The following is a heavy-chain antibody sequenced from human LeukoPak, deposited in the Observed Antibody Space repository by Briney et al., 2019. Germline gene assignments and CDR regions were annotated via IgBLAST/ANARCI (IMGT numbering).Heavy chain of an antibody. CDR3: AKTIGD. Sequence: GGSLRLSCAASGFTVSSNYMSWVRQAPGKGLEWVAVISYDGSNKYYADSVKGRFTISRDNSKNTLYLQMNSLRAEDTAVYYCAKTIGDWGQGTLVTVSS. J-gene: IGHJ4*02. V-gene: IGHV3-30*18. CDR2: ISYDGSNK. D-gene: IGHD3-10*01. CDR1: GFTVSSNY.